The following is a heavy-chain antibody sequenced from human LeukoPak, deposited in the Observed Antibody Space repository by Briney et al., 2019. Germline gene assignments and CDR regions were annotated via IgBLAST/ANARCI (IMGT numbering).Heavy chain of an antibody. CDR2: INAGNGNT. CDR1: GYTFTSYA. J-gene: IGHJ4*02. D-gene: IGHD5-12*01. CDR3: ARDRRLGYSGYDFDY. V-gene: IGHV1-3*01. Sequence: GASVKVSCQASGYTFTSYAMHWVRQAPGQRLEWMGWINAGNGNTKYSQKFQGRVTITRDTSASTAYMELSSLRSEDTAVYYCARDRRLGYSGYDFDYWGQGTLVTVSS.